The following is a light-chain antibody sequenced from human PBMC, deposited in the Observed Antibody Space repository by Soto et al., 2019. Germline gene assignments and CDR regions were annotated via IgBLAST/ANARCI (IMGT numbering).Light chain of an antibody. CDR2: GAS. CDR3: QQYGTSPIT. J-gene: IGKJ5*01. V-gene: IGKV3-20*01. CDR1: QSVSSSY. Sequence: EIVLTQSPGTLSLSPGERATLSCRASQSVSSSYLAWYQQRPGQAPRLLIYGASSRATGIPDRFSGSGSGTDFTLTISRLEPQDFAVYYCQQYGTSPITFGQGTRLEIK.